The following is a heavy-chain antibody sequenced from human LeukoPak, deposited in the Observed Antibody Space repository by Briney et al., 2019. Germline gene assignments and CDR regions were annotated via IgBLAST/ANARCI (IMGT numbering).Heavy chain of an antibody. V-gene: IGHV1-18*01. CDR3: ARVPPTFNYYGSGSLPDY. CDR2: ISAYNGNT. Sequence: ASVKVSCKASGYTFTSYGISWVRQAPGQGLEWMGWISAYNGNTIYAQKLQGRVTMTTDTSTSTAYMELRSLRSDDTAVYYCARVPPTFNYYGSGSLPDYWGQGTLVTVSS. J-gene: IGHJ4*02. CDR1: GYTFTSYG. D-gene: IGHD3-10*01.